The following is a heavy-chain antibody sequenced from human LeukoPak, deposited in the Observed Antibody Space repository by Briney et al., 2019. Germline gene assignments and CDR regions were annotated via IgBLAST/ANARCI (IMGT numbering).Heavy chain of an antibody. CDR3: ARKGYFDS. CDR1: GGSISSYY. CDR2: IFYSGST. Sequence: SGTLSLTCTVSGGSISSYYWNWIRQPPGKGLEWIGYIFYSGSTSYNPSLKSRVTISLDTSKNQFSLKLTSVTAADTAMYYCARKGYFDSWGQGTLVTVSS. V-gene: IGHV4-59*08. J-gene: IGHJ4*02.